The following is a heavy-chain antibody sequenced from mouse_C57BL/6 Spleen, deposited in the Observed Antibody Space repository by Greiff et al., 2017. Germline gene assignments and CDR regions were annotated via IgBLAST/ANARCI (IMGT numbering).Heavy chain of an antibody. Sequence: EVMLVESGGGLVKPGGSLKFSCAASGFTFSSYAMSWVRQTPEKRLEWVATISDGGSYTYYPDNVKGRFTISRDNAKNNLYLQMSHLKSEDTAMYYCARVSDYARFDYWGQGTTLTVSA. V-gene: IGHV5-4*03. J-gene: IGHJ2*01. CDR3: ARVSDYARFDY. D-gene: IGHD2-4*01. CDR2: ISDGGSYT. CDR1: GFTFSSYA.